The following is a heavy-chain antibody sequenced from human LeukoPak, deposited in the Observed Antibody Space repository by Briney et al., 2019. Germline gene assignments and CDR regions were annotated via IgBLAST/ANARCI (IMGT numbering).Heavy chain of an antibody. J-gene: IGHJ4*02. D-gene: IGHD1-1*01. Sequence: AAVKVSCKASGYTFTGYYMHWVRRAPGQGLEWMGWINPNSGGTNYAQKFQGRVTMTRDMSTSIVYMELSSLRSEDTAVYYCARDRGTTGTTGFDYWGQGTLVTVSS. CDR1: GYTFTGYY. V-gene: IGHV1-2*02. CDR3: ARDRGTTGTTGFDY. CDR2: INPNSGGT.